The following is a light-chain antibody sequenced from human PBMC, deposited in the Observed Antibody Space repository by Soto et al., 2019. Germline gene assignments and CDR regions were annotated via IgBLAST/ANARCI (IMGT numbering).Light chain of an antibody. Sequence: QSALTQPPSSSGSPGQSVTISGTGNSSDVGGYNYVSWYQQHPGKAPKLMIYEVSKRPSGVPDRFSGSKSGNTASLTVSGLQAEDEADYYCSSHAGSNTFYVFGTGTKVTVL. V-gene: IGLV2-8*01. CDR3: SSHAGSNTFYV. J-gene: IGLJ1*01. CDR2: EVS. CDR1: SSDVGGYNY.